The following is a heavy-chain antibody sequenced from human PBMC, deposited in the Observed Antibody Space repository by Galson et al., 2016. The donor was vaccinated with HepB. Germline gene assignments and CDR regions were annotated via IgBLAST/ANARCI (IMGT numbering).Heavy chain of an antibody. Sequence: SVKVSCKASGYSFASYHMQWVRQAPGQGLEWMGTIHPSGVTTRLAQEFQDRLTLTRGTPTSTFYLELTSLRSDDTAVYFCAKDSNNWSFDYWGQGTLVTVSS. CDR2: IHPSGVTT. J-gene: IGHJ4*02. D-gene: IGHD1-1*01. CDR1: GYSFASYH. CDR3: AKDSNNWSFDY. V-gene: IGHV1-46*01.